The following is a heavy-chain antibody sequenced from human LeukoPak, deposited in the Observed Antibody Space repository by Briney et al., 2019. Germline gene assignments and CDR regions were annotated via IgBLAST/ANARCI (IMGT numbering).Heavy chain of an antibody. CDR3: AKGGGSYSSSW. Sequence: GGSLRLSCAASGFTFSSYSMNWVRQAPGKGLKWVSSISSSSSYIYYADSMKGRFTISRDNAKNSLYLQMNSLRAEDTAVYYCAKGGGSYSSSWWGQGSLVTVSS. CDR2: ISSSSSYI. CDR1: GFTFSSYS. J-gene: IGHJ4*02. V-gene: IGHV3-21*04. D-gene: IGHD6-13*01.